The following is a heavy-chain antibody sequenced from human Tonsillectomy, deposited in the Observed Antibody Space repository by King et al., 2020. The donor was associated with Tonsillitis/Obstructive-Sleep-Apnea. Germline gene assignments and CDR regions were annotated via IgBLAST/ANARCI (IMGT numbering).Heavy chain of an antibody. V-gene: IGHV3-30*04. CDR2: LSYNGNKK. CDR1: GFTFSSYA. CDR3: ARDCSIAALYYYMDV. Sequence: VQLVESGGGVVQPGRSLRLSCAASGFTFSSYAMHWVRQAPGKGLEWVAVLSYNGNKKFYADSVKGRFTISRDNSKNTLYLQMNSLRAEDTDAYKCARDCSIAALYYYMDVCGKGNTVTVSS. J-gene: IGHJ6*03. D-gene: IGHD6-6*01.